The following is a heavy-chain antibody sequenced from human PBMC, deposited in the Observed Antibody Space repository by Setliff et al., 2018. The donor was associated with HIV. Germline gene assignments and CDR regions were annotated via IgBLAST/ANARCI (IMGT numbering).Heavy chain of an antibody. V-gene: IGHV3-7*03. J-gene: IGHJ4*02. Sequence: GGSLRLSCAASGITFSDQWMTWFRQPPGKGLEWVANINQDGSEKHYVDSVKGRFTVSRDNAKNSLYLQMNSLRAEDTAVYYCASLFRSCSSSSCFGGGYWGQGTLVTVSS. CDR2: INQDGSEK. CDR3: ASLFRSCSSSSCFGGGY. D-gene: IGHD2-15*01. CDR1: GITFSDQW.